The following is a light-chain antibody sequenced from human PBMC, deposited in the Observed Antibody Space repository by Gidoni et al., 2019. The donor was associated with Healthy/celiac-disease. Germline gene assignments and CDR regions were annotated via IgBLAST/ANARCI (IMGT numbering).Light chain of an antibody. CDR1: TSDVGGYNY. CDR2: VVS. CDR3: CSYAGSYTHV. V-gene: IGLV2-11*01. J-gene: IGLJ1*01. Sequence: QSALTQPRSVSGSPGPSVPISCTGTTSDVGGYNYVSWYQQHPGKAPKLMIYVVSTRPSGVPDRFSGSKSGNTASLTISGLQAEDEADYYCCSYAGSYTHVFGTGTKVTVL.